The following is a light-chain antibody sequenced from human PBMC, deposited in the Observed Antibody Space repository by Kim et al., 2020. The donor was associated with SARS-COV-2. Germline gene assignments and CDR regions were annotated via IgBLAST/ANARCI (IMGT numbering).Light chain of an antibody. CDR3: NSRDSTGQQYV. CDR2: HKD. V-gene: IGLV3-19*01. CDR1: SLNNNY. J-gene: IGLJ1*01. Sequence: SSELTQDPADVSVALGQTVTITCHGDSLNNNYPNWYQQKPGQAPVVVIYHKDNRPSGIPARFTGSASGNTASLTIIGAQAEDEADYYCNSRDSTGQQYVFGSGTKVTVL.